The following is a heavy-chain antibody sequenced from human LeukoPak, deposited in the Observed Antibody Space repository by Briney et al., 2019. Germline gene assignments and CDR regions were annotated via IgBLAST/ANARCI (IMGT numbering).Heavy chain of an antibody. CDR1: GYTFTSYG. Sequence: ASVKVSCKASGYTFTSYGISWVRQAPGQGLEWMGWISAYNGNTNYAQKLQGRVTMTTDTSTSTAYMELRSLRSDDTAVYYCASITMVRGVKGYYYYGMDVWGQGTTVTVSS. V-gene: IGHV1-18*01. J-gene: IGHJ6*02. CDR2: ISAYNGNT. D-gene: IGHD3-10*01. CDR3: ASITMVRGVKGYYYYGMDV.